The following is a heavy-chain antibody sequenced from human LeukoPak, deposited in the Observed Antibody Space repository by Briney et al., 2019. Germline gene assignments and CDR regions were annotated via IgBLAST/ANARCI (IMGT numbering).Heavy chain of an antibody. CDR3: AKDHQWRIRRNYFDY. V-gene: IGHV3-23*01. CDR2: ISGSGGNT. J-gene: IGHJ4*02. CDR1: GFTFSSYA. D-gene: IGHD6-19*01. Sequence: GGSLRLSCAASGFTFSSYAMSRVRQAPGKGLEWVATISGSGGNTYYADSVKGRFTISRDNSKNTLYLQMNSLRAEDTAVYYCAKDHQWRIRRNYFDYWGQGTLVTVSS.